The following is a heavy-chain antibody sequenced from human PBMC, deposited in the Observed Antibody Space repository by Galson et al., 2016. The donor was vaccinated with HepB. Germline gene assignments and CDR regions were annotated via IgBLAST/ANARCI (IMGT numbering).Heavy chain of an antibody. Sequence: SLRLSCAVSGFSLNNYWMHWVRQVPGKGLVWVARIEQEGRGTGYAYTVRVRFTMSRDSAKRTGDLQMDSLRVEDTAGYYCGTVFEYWGQGSRVTVSS. CDR3: GTVFEY. CDR2: IEQEGRGT. V-gene: IGHV3-74*01. CDR1: GFSLNNYW. J-gene: IGHJ4*02.